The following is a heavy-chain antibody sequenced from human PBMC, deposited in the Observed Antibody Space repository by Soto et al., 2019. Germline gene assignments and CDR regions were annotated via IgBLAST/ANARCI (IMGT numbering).Heavy chain of an antibody. CDR3: AKAKFYYDSSPYDS. D-gene: IGHD3-22*01. CDR1: GFTFGDYA. Sequence: VQMVESGGGVVHPGGSLRLSCAVSGFTFGDYAVHWVRQSAGKGLEWVSFINADGSEKYYADSVKGRFTISRDNTKDSLFLQMNSLRPEDTAMYYRAKAKFYYDSSPYDSWGQGTLVTVSS. J-gene: IGHJ4*02. CDR2: INADGSEK. V-gene: IGHV3-43*02.